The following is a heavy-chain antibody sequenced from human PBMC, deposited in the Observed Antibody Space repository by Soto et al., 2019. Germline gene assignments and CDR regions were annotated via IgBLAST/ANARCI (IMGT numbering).Heavy chain of an antibody. CDR2: ILYDGRNT. CDR1: GFTFRTYA. V-gene: IGHV3-30*04. Sequence: GGSLRLSCAASGFTFRTYAMHWVRQAPGKGLEWVAIILYDGRNTYYADSVKGRFTISRDNSKNTLYLQMNSLRPEDTAVYYCARNGYSGYEDIDFWGQGTLVTVS. J-gene: IGHJ4*02. D-gene: IGHD5-12*01. CDR3: ARNGYSGYEDIDF.